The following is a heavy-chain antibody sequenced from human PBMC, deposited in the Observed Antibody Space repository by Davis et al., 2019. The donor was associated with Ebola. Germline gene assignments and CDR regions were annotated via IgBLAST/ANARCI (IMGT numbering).Heavy chain of an antibody. D-gene: IGHD1-1*01. Sequence: MPSETLSLTCTVSGASIRSTSYYWGWIRQPPGKALEWIGSIYYSGNTYYNPSLKSRVTMSVDTSKNQFSLTLSSVTAADTAVYFCASALETYTDAFDIWGRGTVVTVSS. V-gene: IGHV4-39*07. J-gene: IGHJ3*02. CDR2: IYYSGNT. CDR1: GASIRSTSYY. CDR3: ASALETYTDAFDI.